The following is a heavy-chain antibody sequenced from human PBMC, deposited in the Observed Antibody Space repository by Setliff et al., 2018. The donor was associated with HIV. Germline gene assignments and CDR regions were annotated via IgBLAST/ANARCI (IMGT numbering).Heavy chain of an antibody. CDR3: ASLDGSESPYIYYYYMDV. CDR2: IYYSGGT. Sequence: SETLSLTCTVSGGSISSSSYYWGWIRQPPGKGLEWIGSIYYSGGTYYNPSLKSRVTMSVDTSKNQFSLKLTSVTAADTAVYYCASLDGSESPYIYYYYMDVWGEGTAVTVSS. J-gene: IGHJ6*03. CDR1: GGSISSSSYY. D-gene: IGHD3-10*01. V-gene: IGHV4-39*01.